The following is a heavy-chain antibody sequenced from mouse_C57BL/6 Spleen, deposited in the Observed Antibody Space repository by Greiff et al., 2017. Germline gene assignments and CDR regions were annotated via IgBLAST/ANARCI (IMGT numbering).Heavy chain of an antibody. D-gene: IGHD3-2*02. J-gene: IGHJ2*01. CDR1: GYTFTSYW. V-gene: IGHV1-74*01. CDR3: AIDSSGYGPFDY. Sequence: QVHVKQPGAELVKPGASVKVSCKASGYTFTSYWMHWVKQRPGQGLEWIGRIHPSDSDTNYNQKFKGKATLTVDKSSSTAYLQLSSLTSEDSAVYYCAIDSSGYGPFDYWGQGTTLTVSS. CDR2: IHPSDSDT.